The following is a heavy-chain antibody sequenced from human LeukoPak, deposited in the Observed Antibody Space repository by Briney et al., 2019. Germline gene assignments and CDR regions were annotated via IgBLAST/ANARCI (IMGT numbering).Heavy chain of an antibody. CDR2: INPNSGGT. V-gene: IGHV1-2*02. CDR1: GYTFTGYY. CDR3: ARDLGGGTLYYYYYYMDV. J-gene: IGHJ6*03. Sequence: ASVKVSCKASGYTFTGYYMHWVRQAPGQGLEWMGWINPNSGGTNYAQKFQGRVTMTRDTSISTAYMELSRLRSDDTDVYYCARDLGGGTLYYYYYYMDVWGKGTTVTVSS. D-gene: IGHD3-16*01.